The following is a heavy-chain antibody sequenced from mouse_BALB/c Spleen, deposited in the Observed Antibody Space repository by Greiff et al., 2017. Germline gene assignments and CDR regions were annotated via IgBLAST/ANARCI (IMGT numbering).Heavy chain of an antibody. CDR3: ATIYDGYYHY. CDR2: ISSGGST. CDR1: GFTFSSYA. D-gene: IGHD2-3*01. J-gene: IGHJ4*01. V-gene: IGHV5-6-5*01. Sequence: VQLKESGGGLVKPGGSLKLSCAASGFTFSSYAMSWVRQTPEKRLEWVASISSGGSTYYPDSVKGRFTISRDNARNILYLQMSSLRSEDTAMYYCATIYDGYYHYWGQGTSVTVSS.